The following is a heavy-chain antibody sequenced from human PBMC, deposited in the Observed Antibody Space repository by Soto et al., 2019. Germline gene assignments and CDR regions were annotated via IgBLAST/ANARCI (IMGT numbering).Heavy chain of an antibody. CDR3: ARSTGYSGYDHLNYYYGMDV. V-gene: IGHV1-2*04. Sequence: ASVKVSCKASGYTFTGYYMHWVRQAPGQGLEWMGWINPNSGGTNYAQKFQGWVTMTRDTSISTAYMELSRLRSDDTAVYYCARSTGYSGYDHLNYYYGMDVWGQGTTVTVSS. J-gene: IGHJ6*02. D-gene: IGHD5-12*01. CDR2: INPNSGGT. CDR1: GYTFTGYY.